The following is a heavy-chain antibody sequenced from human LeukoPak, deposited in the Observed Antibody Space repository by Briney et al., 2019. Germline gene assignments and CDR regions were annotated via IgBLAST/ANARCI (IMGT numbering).Heavy chain of an antibody. J-gene: IGHJ4*02. CDR2: IYTSGST. Sequence: SETLSLTCTVSGYSISSGYYWGWIRQPPGKGLEWIGRIYTSGSTNYNPSLKSRVTMSVDTSKNQSSLKLSSVTAADTAVYYCARRPLRTDYFDYWGQGTLVTVSS. V-gene: IGHV4-38-2*02. CDR1: GYSISSGYY. CDR3: ARRPLRTDYFDY.